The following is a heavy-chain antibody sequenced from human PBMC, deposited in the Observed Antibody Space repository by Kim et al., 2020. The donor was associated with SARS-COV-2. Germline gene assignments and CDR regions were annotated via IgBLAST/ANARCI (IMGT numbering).Heavy chain of an antibody. CDR3: ARTSIVGATTQGLGLKRFDP. CDR1: GGTFSSYA. CDR2: IIPIFGTA. D-gene: IGHD1-26*01. V-gene: IGHV1-69*13. J-gene: IGHJ5*02. Sequence: SVKVSCKASGGTFSSYAISWVRQAPGQGLEWMGGIIPIFGTANYAQKFQGRVTITADESTSTAYMELSSLRSEDTAVYYCARTSIVGATTQGLGLKRFDPWGQGTLVTVSS.